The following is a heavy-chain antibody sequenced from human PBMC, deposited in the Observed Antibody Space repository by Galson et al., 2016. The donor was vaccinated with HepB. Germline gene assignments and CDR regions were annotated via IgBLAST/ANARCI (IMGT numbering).Heavy chain of an antibody. J-gene: IGHJ6*02. Sequence: SLRLSCAASGFTFSSYGTHWVRQAPGKGLEWVAVIWYDGSNKYYADSVKGRFTISRDNSKNTLYLQMNSLRAEDTACYYCERVGSLYCSGGSGYGPHYGMDVWGQGTTVTVSS. CDR3: ERVGSLYCSGGSGYGPHYGMDV. D-gene: IGHD2-15*01. CDR2: IWYDGSNK. V-gene: IGHV3-33*01. CDR1: GFTFSSYG.